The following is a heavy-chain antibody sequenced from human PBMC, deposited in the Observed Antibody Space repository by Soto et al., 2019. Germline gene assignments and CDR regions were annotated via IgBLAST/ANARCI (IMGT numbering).Heavy chain of an antibody. CDR2: MTSDGRTT. V-gene: IGHV3-74*03. CDR3: ATAEVDY. Sequence: PGGSLRLSCAASGFAFGNYWMHWVRQPPGKGPEWVSRMTSDGRTTQYADSVKGRFTVSRDNAKNTLYLQMNSLRAEDTAVYYCATAEVDYWGPGTLVTVS. J-gene: IGHJ4*02. CDR1: GFAFGNYW.